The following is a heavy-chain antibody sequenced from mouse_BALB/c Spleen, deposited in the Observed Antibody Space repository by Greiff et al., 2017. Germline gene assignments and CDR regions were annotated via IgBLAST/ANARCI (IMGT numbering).Heavy chain of an antibody. D-gene: IGHD2-2*01. CDR1: GFAFSSYD. J-gene: IGHJ2*01. Sequence: EVHLVESGGGLVKPGGSLKLSCAASGFAFSSYDMSWVRQTPEKRLEWVAYISSGGGSTYYPDTVKGRFTISRDNAKNTLYLQMSSLKSEDTAMYYCARHPQSFYYGYDYYFDYWGQGTTLTVSS. CDR3: ARHPQSFYYGYDYYFDY. V-gene: IGHV5-12-1*01. CDR2: ISSGGGST.